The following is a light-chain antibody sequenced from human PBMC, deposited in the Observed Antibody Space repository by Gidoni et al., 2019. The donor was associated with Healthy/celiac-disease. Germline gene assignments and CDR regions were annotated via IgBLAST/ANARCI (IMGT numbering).Light chain of an antibody. V-gene: IGKV1-27*01. Sequence: DIQMTQSPSSLSASVGDRVTITCRARQVISNYLAWYQQKPGKVPKLLIYAASTLQSGVPSRFSGSGSVTDFTLTISSLQPEDVATYYCQKYNSAPRTFGQGTKVEIK. J-gene: IGKJ1*01. CDR3: QKYNSAPRT. CDR1: QVISNY. CDR2: AAS.